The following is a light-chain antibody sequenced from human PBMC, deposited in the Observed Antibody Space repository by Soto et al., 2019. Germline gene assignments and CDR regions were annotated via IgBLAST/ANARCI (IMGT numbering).Light chain of an antibody. CDR1: QSVSSNY. J-gene: IGKJ5*01. CDR3: QQYGSSAT. CDR2: GAS. V-gene: IGKV3-20*01. Sequence: IVLTQSPGTLYLSPGETATLSCRASQSVSSNYLAWYQQKPGQAPRLLIYGASSRATGVPDRFSGSGSGTDFTLTISRLEPEDFAVYYCQQYGSSATFGQGTRLEIK.